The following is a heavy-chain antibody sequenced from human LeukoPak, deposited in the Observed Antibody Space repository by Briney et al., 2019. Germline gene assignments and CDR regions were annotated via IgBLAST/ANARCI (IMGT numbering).Heavy chain of an antibody. J-gene: IGHJ1*01. Sequence: SETLSLTCAVSGGSISSSNWWSWVRQPPGKGLEWIGEIYHSGSTNYNPSLKSRVTISVDKSKNQFSLKLSSVTAADTAVYYCARGLTGYFHADYFQHWGQGTLVTVSS. V-gene: IGHV4-4*02. CDR3: ARGLTGYFHADYFQH. CDR2: IYHSGST. D-gene: IGHD3-9*01. CDR1: GGSISSSNW.